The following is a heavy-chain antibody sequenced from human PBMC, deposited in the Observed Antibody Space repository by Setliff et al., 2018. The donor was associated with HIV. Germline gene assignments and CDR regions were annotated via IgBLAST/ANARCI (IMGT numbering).Heavy chain of an antibody. J-gene: IGHJ3*02. V-gene: IGHV3-7*01. Sequence: PGGSLRLSCAASGFTFSSYWMSWVRQAPGKGLEWGANIKQDGSEKYYEDSVKGRFTISRDNAKNSLYLQMNSLRAEDTAVYYCARVRGITMIVVVILDAFDIWGQGTMVTVSS. CDR1: GFTFSSYW. D-gene: IGHD3-22*01. CDR3: ARVRGITMIVVVILDAFDI. CDR2: IKQDGSEK.